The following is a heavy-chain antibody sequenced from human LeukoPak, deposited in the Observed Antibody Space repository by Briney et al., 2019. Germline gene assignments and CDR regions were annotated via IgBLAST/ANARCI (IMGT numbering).Heavy chain of an antibody. CDR1: GYTFTTYG. V-gene: IGHV1-8*01. J-gene: IGHJ5*02. CDR3: ARGPNKSDGGNSGSAWFDP. D-gene: IGHD4-23*01. CDR2: MNPNSGNT. Sequence: GASVKVSCKASGYTFTTYGINWVRQATGQGLEWMGWMNPNSGNTGYAQKFQGRVTMTRNTSISTAYVELSSLRSEDTAVYYCARGPNKSDGGNSGSAWFDPWGQGTLVTVSS.